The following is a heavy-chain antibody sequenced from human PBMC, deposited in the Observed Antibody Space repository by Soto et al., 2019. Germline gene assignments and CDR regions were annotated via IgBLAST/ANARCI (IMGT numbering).Heavy chain of an antibody. Sequence: PGGSLRLSCAASGFTFSSYAMSWVRQAPGKGLEWVSAISGSGGSTYYADSVKGRFTISRDNSKNTLYLQLNSLRAEDTAVYYCAIQGNKFYYDSSGYLVREKTDYWGQGTLVTVSS. CDR2: ISGSGGST. J-gene: IGHJ4*02. CDR1: GFTFSSYA. V-gene: IGHV3-23*01. CDR3: AIQGNKFYYDSSGYLVREKTDY. D-gene: IGHD3-22*01.